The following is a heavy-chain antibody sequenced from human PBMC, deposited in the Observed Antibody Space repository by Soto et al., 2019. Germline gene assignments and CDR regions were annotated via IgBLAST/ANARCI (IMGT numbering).Heavy chain of an antibody. J-gene: IGHJ6*02. D-gene: IGHD1-26*01. CDR3: ARDRVVGATLYYYYYGMDV. Sequence: SETLSLTCAVYGGSFSGYYWSWIRQPPGKGLEWIGEINHSGSTNYNPYLKSRVTISVDTSKNQFSLKPSSVTAADTAVYYCARDRVVGATLYYYYYGMDVWGQGTTVTVSS. CDR1: GGSFSGYY. V-gene: IGHV4-34*01. CDR2: INHSGST.